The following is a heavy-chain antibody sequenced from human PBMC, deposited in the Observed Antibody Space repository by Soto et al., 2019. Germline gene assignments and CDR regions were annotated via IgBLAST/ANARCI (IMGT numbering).Heavy chain of an antibody. D-gene: IGHD3-16*01. CDR2: SSTTGGTI. Sequence: QVQLVESGGGLVKPGGSLRLSCTASGFTFSDYYMSWIRQAPGKGLEWVSYSSTTGGTIYYAASVKGRFTISRDNAKSVLYLQMNSPRAEDTAMYYCARETITGAFDIWGQGTIVTVS. J-gene: IGHJ3*02. CDR1: GFTFSDYY. V-gene: IGHV3-11*01. CDR3: ARETITGAFDI.